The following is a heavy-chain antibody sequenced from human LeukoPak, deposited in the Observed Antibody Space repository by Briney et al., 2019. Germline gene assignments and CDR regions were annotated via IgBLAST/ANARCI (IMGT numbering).Heavy chain of an antibody. CDR3: AREYDFWSGYLGYYYYYMDV. J-gene: IGHJ6*03. D-gene: IGHD3-3*01. V-gene: IGHV3-7*01. CDR2: IKQGGSEK. CDR1: GFTFSSYW. Sequence: PGGSLRLSCAASGFTFSSYWMSWVRQAPGKGLEWVANIKQGGSEKYCVDSVKGRFTISRDNAKNSLYLQMNSLRAEDTAVYYCAREYDFWSGYLGYYYYYMDVWGKGTTVTVSS.